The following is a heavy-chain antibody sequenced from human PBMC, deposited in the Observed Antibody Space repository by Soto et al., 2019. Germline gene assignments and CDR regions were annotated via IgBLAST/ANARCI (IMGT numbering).Heavy chain of an antibody. D-gene: IGHD2-21*01. J-gene: IGHJ6*02. Sequence: QEQLVQSGAEVKEPGASLKVSCKASGDTFTTNYIHWVRQAPGQGLEWMGRINPNNGATLYAQEFQGRLILTTDTSTSTVYMDLNSVKSEDSAVYYCASRVLCDMDVWGQGTTVTVPS. CDR1: GDTFTTNY. V-gene: IGHV1-46*01. CDR2: INPNNGAT. CDR3: ASRVLCDMDV.